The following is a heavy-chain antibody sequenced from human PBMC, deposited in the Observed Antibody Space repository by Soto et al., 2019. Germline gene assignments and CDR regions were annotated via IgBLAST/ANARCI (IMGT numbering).Heavy chain of an antibody. CDR2: IYYSGST. V-gene: IGHV4-31*03. D-gene: IGHD2-2*01. J-gene: IGHJ4*02. Sequence: SETLSLTCTVSGGSISSGGYYWCWIRQHPGKGLEWIGYIYYSGSTYYNPSLKSRVTISVDTSKNQFSLKLSSVTAADTAVYYCATTKPYHPFDYWGQGTLVTVSS. CDR3: ATTKPYHPFDY. CDR1: GGSISSGGYY.